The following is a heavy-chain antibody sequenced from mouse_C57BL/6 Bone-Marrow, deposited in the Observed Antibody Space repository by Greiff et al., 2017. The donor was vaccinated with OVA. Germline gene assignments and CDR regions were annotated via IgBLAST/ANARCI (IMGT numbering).Heavy chain of an antibody. CDR2: IYPRAGST. CDR3: AGYYGSSYQAWFAY. J-gene: IGHJ3*01. CDR1: GYTFTDYT. D-gene: IGHD1-1*01. Sequence: QVQLQQSDAELVKPGASVKISCKASGYTFTDYTIHWMKQRPEQGLEWIGYIYPRAGSTKYNEKFKGKATLTADKSSSTAYMQRNSLTSEDSAVYFCAGYYGSSYQAWFAYWGQGTLVTVSA. V-gene: IGHV1-78*01.